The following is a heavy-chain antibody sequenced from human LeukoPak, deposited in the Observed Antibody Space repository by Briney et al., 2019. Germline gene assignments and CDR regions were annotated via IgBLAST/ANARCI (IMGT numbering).Heavy chain of an antibody. V-gene: IGHV4-34*01. CDR3: ARGKTRYGDYVLWYY. CDR2: INHSGST. D-gene: IGHD4-17*01. Sequence: SETLSLTCTISGGSISSYYWSWIRQPPGKGLEWIGEINHSGSTNYNPSLKSRVTISVDTSKNRFSLKLTSVTAADTAVYYCARGKTRYGDYVLWYYWGQGTLVTVSS. CDR1: GGSISSYY. J-gene: IGHJ4*02.